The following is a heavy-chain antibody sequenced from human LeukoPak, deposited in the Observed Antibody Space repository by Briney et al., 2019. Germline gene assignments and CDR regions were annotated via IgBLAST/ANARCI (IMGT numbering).Heavy chain of an antibody. Sequence: GGSLRLSCAASGFTFSSYEMNWVRQAPGKGLEWVSYISSSGSTIYYADSVKGRFTISRDNAKNSLYLQMNSLRAKDTAVYYCARVAPYSSGWYWGGFDYWGQGTLVTVSS. D-gene: IGHD6-19*01. CDR1: GFTFSSYE. V-gene: IGHV3-48*03. J-gene: IGHJ4*02. CDR2: ISSSGSTI. CDR3: ARVAPYSSGWYWGGFDY.